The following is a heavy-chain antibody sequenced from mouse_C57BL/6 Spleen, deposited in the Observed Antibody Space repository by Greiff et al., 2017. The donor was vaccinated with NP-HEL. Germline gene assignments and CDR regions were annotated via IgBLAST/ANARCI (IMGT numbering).Heavy chain of an antibody. V-gene: IGHV1-15*01. D-gene: IGHD1-1*01. CDR2: IDPETGGT. Sequence: QVQLQQSGAELVRPGASVTLSCKASGYTFTAYEMHWVKQTPVHGLEWIGAIDPETGGTAYNQKFTGKAILTADKSASTAYMGLRSLTCDDSAVYYATCPCYGSSYEYAMDYWGQGTSVTVSS. J-gene: IGHJ4*01. CDR1: GYTFTAYE. CDR3: TCPCYGSSYEYAMDY.